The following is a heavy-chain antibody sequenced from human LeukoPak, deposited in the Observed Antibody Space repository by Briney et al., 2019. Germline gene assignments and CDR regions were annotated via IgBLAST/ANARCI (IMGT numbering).Heavy chain of an antibody. D-gene: IGHD6-13*01. V-gene: IGHV3-7*01. J-gene: IGHJ4*02. Sequence: QAGGSLTLPCAASGFTFSYHWMTWVRQAPGKGLEWVANIKNDGTVKNYVDSVKGRFTISRDNAKNSLYLQMNSLRAEDTAVYYRAKDSYSKGDYWGQGVLVTVSS. CDR3: AKDSYSKGDY. CDR1: GFTFSYHW. CDR2: IKNDGTVK.